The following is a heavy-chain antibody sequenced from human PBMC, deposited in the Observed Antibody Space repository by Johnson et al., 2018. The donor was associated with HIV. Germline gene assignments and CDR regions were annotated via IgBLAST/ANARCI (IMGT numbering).Heavy chain of an antibody. Sequence: VQLVESGGGLVQPGRSLRLSCAASGFTFDDYAMHWVRQAPGKGLEWVSGISWNSGSIGYADSVKGRFTISRDNAKNSLYLQMNSLRAEDTAVYYCATDVGGWELVLDAFDIWGQGTMVTVSS. J-gene: IGHJ3*02. D-gene: IGHD1-26*01. CDR3: ATDVGGWELVLDAFDI. V-gene: IGHV3-9*01. CDR1: GFTFDDYA. CDR2: ISWNSGSI.